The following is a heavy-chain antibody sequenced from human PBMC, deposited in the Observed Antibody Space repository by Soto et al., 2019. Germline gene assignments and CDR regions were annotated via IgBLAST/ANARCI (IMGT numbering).Heavy chain of an antibody. Sequence: SETLSLTCTVSGGSISSGCYYWSWIRQHPGKGLEWIGYIYYSGSTYYNPSLKSRVTISVDTSKNQFSLKLSSVTAADTAVYYCARDLKYYYDSSGPSWAFDIWGQGTMVTVSS. J-gene: IGHJ3*02. D-gene: IGHD3-22*01. CDR2: IYYSGST. CDR1: GGSISSGCYY. V-gene: IGHV4-31*03. CDR3: ARDLKYYYDSSGPSWAFDI.